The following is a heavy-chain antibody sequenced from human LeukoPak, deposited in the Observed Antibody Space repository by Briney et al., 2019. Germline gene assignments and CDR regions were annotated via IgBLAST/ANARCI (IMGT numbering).Heavy chain of an antibody. Sequence: NTSETLSLTCAVYGGSFSGYYWSWIRQPPGKGLEWIGEIDHSGSTNYNPSLKSRVTISVDTSKNQFSLKLSSVTAADTAVYYCARGANYYDSSGYSATFDYWGQGTLVTVSS. CDR1: GGSFSGYY. CDR2: IDHSGST. D-gene: IGHD3-22*01. V-gene: IGHV4-34*01. CDR3: ARGANYYDSSGYSATFDY. J-gene: IGHJ4*02.